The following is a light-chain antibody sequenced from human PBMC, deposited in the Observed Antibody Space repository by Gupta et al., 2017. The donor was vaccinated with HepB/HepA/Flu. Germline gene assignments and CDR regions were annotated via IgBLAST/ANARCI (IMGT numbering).Light chain of an antibody. J-gene: IGKJ4*01. Sequence: DIQLTQSPSFLSASVGDRVTITCRASQGFSSYLAWYQQKPGKAPNLLIYSASTLQSGVPSRFSGSGSGTEFILTISSLQPEDFATYYCQQLNSYPLTFGGGTKVEIK. CDR2: SAS. CDR3: QQLNSYPLT. V-gene: IGKV1-9*01. CDR1: QGFSSY.